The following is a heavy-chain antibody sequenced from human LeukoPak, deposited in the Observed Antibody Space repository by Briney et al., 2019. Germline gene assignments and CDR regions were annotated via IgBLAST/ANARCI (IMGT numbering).Heavy chain of an antibody. D-gene: IGHD3-9*01. V-gene: IGHV3-23*01. CDR1: GFTFSSYA. J-gene: IGHJ5*02. CDR3: AKDQRHYDILTGYYTDWFDP. Sequence: PGGSLRLSCAASGFTFSSYAMSWVRQAPGKGLEWVSAISGSGGSTYYADSVKGRFTISRDNSKNTLYLQMSSLRAEDTAVYYCAKDQRHYDILTGYYTDWFDPWGQGTLVTVSS. CDR2: ISGSGGST.